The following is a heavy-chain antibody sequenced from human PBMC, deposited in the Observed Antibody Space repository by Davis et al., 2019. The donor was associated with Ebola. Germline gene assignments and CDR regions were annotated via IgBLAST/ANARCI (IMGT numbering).Heavy chain of an antibody. Sequence: PGSLLKISCAASGSTFSGSAMHWVRQASGKGLEWVGRIRSKANSYATAYAASVKGRFTISRDDSKNTAYLQMNSLKTEDTAVYYCSGTSSSGDVWGQGTTVTVSS. J-gene: IGHJ6*02. CDR3: SGTSSSGDV. CDR1: GSTFSGSA. CDR2: IRSKANSYAT. D-gene: IGHD2-2*01. V-gene: IGHV3-73*01.